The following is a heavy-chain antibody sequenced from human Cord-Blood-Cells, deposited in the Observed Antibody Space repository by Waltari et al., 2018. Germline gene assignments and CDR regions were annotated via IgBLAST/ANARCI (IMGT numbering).Heavy chain of an antibody. CDR3: ARGYGDYWYFDL. D-gene: IGHD4-17*01. CDR2: FGTAGDT. V-gene: IGHV3-13*01. J-gene: IGHJ2*01. CDR1: GFTLRSSA. Sequence: EVPLVESGGGLVQPGGSLRLYCAASGFTLRSSAMHWVRQATGKGLGLVSAFGTAGDTYYPGSVKGRFTISRENAKNFLYLQMNSLRAGETAVYYCARGYGDYWYFDLWGRGTLVTVSS.